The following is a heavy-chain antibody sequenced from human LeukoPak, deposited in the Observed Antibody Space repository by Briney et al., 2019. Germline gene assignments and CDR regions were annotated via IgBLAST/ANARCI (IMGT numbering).Heavy chain of an antibody. J-gene: IGHJ3*02. CDR3: ARDPNGDYIGAFDM. CDR2: IRGGGTSE. CDR1: GFTFSAYA. Sequence: QAGGSLRLSCTASGFTFSAYAMMWVRQAPGKGPEWVSAIRGGGTSEFCADSVKGRFRISRDNSKDTLFLQMDSLRAEDTAVYYCARDPNGDYIGAFDMWGPGTMVTVSS. V-gene: IGHV3-23*01. D-gene: IGHD4-17*01.